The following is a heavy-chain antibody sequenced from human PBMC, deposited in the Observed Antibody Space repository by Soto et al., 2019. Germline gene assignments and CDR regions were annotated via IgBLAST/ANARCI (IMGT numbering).Heavy chain of an antibody. Sequence: GGSLRLSCAASGFTFSIYAMTWVRQSPGKGLEWVSSMSRTGDNTYYADSVKGRFTISRDNSKNTLYLQMNSLRAEDPAIYYCAKDQSNSNPLYYFDFWGPGTLVTVSS. CDR1: GFTFSIYA. D-gene: IGHD3-22*01. J-gene: IGHJ4*02. V-gene: IGHV3-23*01. CDR2: MSRTGDNT. CDR3: AKDQSNSNPLYYFDF.